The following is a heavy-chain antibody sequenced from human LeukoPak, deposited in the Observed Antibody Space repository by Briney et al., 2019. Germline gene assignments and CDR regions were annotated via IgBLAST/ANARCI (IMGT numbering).Heavy chain of an antibody. D-gene: IGHD2-2*01. V-gene: IGHV3-23*01. J-gene: IGHJ4*02. CDR2: ISGSGGST. CDR1: GFTFSSYA. CDR3: AKGWFVGYCSSTSCYLFDY. Sequence: GGSLRLSCAASGFTFSSYAMSWVHQAPGKGLEWVSAISGSGGSTYYADSVKGRFTISGDNSKNTLYLQMNSLRAEDTAVYYCAKGWFVGYCSSTSCYLFDYWGQGTLVTVSS.